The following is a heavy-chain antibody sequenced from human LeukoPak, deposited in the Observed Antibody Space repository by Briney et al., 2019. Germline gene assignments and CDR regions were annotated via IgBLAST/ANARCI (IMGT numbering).Heavy chain of an antibody. J-gene: IGHJ3*02. CDR3: AHTRLYGDYVGAFDI. CDR2: IYWDDAK. Sequence: SGPTLVNPTQTLTLTCTFSGFSLSTSGVGVGWIRQPPGKALECLSLIYWDDAKRYSPSPKSRLTITKDTSKNQVVLTMTNMDPVDTGTYYCAHTRLYGDYVGAFDIWGQGTMVTVSS. V-gene: IGHV2-5*02. D-gene: IGHD4-17*01. CDR1: GFSLSTSGVG.